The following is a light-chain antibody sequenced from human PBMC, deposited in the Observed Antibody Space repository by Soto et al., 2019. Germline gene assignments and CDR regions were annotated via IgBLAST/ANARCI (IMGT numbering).Light chain of an antibody. V-gene: IGKV3-11*01. CDR3: QQRDTWPLT. J-gene: IGKJ4*01. Sequence: EIVMTQSPATLSVSPGERATLSCRASRSFSSNLAWYQRKPGQAPRLLIYDASNRATGIPVRFSGSVSGTDFTLTISSLEPEDFAVYYCQQRDTWPLTFVGGTKVDI. CDR2: DAS. CDR1: RSFSSN.